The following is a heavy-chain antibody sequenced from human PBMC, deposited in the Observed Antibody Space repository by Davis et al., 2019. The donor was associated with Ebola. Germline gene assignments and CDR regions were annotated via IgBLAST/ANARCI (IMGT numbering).Heavy chain of an antibody. D-gene: IGHD2-2*01. Sequence: GGSLRLSCAASGFTFSSYCMHWVRQAPGKGLEWVAVISYDGSNKYYADSVKGRFTISRDNSKNTLYLQMNSLRAEDTAVYYCAKVLGYCSSTSCYGDYWGQGTLVTVSS. J-gene: IGHJ4*02. V-gene: IGHV3-30*18. CDR2: ISYDGSNK. CDR3: AKVLGYCSSTSCYGDY. CDR1: GFTFSSYC.